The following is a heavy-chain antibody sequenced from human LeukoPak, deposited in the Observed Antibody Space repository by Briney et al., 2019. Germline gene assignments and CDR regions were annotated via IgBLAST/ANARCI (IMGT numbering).Heavy chain of an antibody. J-gene: IGHJ4*02. CDR1: GFTLSSYA. CDR3: AKQGFGC. CDR2: ISGSADNT. Sequence: GGSLRLSCAASGFTLSSYAMSWVRQAPGEGLEWVSTISGSADNTNYAEAVKGRFTISRDNSKNTMYLQMNSLRAEDTAVYYCAKQGFGCWGQGTLVTVSS. V-gene: IGHV3-23*01.